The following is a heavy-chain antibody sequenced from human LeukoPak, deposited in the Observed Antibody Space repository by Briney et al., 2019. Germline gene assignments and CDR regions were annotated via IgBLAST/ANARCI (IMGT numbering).Heavy chain of an antibody. J-gene: IGHJ4*02. CDR1: GFTLSSYA. CDR3: AKQGFGC. CDR2: ISGSADNT. Sequence: GGSLRLSCAASGFTLSSYAMSWVRQAPGEGLEWVSTISGSADNTNYAEAVKGRFTISRDNSKNTMYLQMNSLRAEDTAVYYCAKQGFGCWGQGTLVTVSS. V-gene: IGHV3-23*01.